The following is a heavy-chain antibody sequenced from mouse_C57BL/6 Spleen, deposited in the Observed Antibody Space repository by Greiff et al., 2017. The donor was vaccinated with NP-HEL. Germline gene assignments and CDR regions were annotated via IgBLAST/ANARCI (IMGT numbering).Heavy chain of an antibody. Sequence: VQLVESGGGLVQPKGSLKLSCAASGFTFHTYAMHWVRQSPGKGLEWLGVIWSGGSTDYNAAFISRLSISKDNSKSQVFFKMNSLQADDTAIYYCARNPDGNYRMDYWGQGTSVTVSS. J-gene: IGHJ4*01. V-gene: IGHV2-2*01. CDR1: GFTFHTYA. D-gene: IGHD2-1*01. CDR2: IWSGGST. CDR3: ARNPDGNYRMDY.